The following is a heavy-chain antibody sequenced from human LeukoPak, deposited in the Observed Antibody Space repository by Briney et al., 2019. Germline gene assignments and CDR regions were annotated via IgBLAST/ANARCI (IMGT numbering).Heavy chain of an antibody. Sequence: SVKVSCKASGYTFTSYYMHWVRQAPGQGLEWMGRIIPILGIANYAQKFQGRVTITADKSTSTAYMELSSLRSEDTAVYYCARILTTVTTMDYWGQGTLVTVSS. CDR3: ARILTTVTTMDY. J-gene: IGHJ4*02. CDR1: GYTFTSYY. CDR2: IIPILGIA. V-gene: IGHV1-69*02. D-gene: IGHD4-17*01.